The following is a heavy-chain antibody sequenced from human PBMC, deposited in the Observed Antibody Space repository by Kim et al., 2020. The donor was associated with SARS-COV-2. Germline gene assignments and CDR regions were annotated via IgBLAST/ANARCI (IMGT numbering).Heavy chain of an antibody. V-gene: IGHV3-72*01. CDR3: TRAYDGSGYGIIY. CDR1: GFTFSDYY. CDR2: SRNKAMGYTT. J-gene: IGHJ4*02. Sequence: GGSLRLSCAASGFTFSDYYMDWVRQAPEKGLEWVGRSRNKAMGYTTEYAASVKGRFTISRDDSKNSLYLQLNSLRPEDTALYYCTRAYDGSGYGIIYWGQGSLDTVSP. D-gene: IGHD3-22*01.